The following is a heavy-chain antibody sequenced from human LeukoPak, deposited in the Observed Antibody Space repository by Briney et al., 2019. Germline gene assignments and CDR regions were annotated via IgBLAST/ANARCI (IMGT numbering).Heavy chain of an antibody. D-gene: IGHD5-24*01. CDR2: INPNSGGT. CDR3: ARTEMATIHDAFDI. Sequence: ASVNVSCKASGYTFTGYYMHWVRQAPGQGLKWMGWINPNSGGTNYAQKFQGWVTMTRDTSISTAYMELSRLRSGDTAVYYCARTEMATIHDAFDIWGQGTMVTVSS. V-gene: IGHV1-2*04. CDR1: GYTFTGYY. J-gene: IGHJ3*02.